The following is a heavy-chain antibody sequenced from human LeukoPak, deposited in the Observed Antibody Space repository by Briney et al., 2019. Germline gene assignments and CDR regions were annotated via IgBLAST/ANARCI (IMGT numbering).Heavy chain of an antibody. Sequence: GGSLRLSCAASGFTFSSYSMNWVRQAPGKGLEWVSYISSSSSTTYYADSVKGRFTISRDNAKNSLYLQMDSLRAEDTAVYYCARGSAAAGFDYWGQGTLVTVSS. V-gene: IGHV3-48*01. J-gene: IGHJ4*02. CDR2: ISSSSSTT. CDR1: GFTFSSYS. D-gene: IGHD6-13*01. CDR3: ARGSAAAGFDY.